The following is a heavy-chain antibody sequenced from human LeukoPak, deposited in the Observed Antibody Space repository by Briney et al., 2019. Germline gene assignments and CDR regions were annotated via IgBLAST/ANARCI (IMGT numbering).Heavy chain of an antibody. CDR1: GGSISSTNYY. Sequence: SETLSLTCTVSGGSISSTNYYWGWIRQPPGKGLEWLGTIYYSGSTYYNPSLKSRVTISVDTSKNQFSLKLSSVTAADTAVYYCARGRKKRIVVVPAARPCYGMDVWGQGTTVTVSS. J-gene: IGHJ6*02. CDR3: ARGRKKRIVVVPAARPCYGMDV. V-gene: IGHV4-39*07. D-gene: IGHD2-2*01. CDR2: IYYSGST.